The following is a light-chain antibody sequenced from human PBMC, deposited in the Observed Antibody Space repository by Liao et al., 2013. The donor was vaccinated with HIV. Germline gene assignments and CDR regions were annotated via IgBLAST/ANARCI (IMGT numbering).Light chain of an antibody. Sequence: SYELTQPPSVSVSPGQTARITCSGDALPKQYAYWYQQKPGQAPVLVIYKDIERPSGIPERFSGSNSGNTATLTISRVEAGDEADYYCQVWDSSGDRWVFGGGTKLTVL. V-gene: IGLV3-25*02. CDR2: KDI. CDR3: QVWDSSGDRWV. J-gene: IGLJ3*02. CDR1: ALPKQY.